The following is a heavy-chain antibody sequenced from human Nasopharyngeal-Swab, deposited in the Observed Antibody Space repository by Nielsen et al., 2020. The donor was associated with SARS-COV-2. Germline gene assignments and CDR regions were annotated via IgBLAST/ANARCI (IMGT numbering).Heavy chain of an antibody. Sequence: GGSLRLSCAASGFTFSRYTMHWVRQAPGKGPEWVAVISYDGSNKYYADSVKGRFTISRDISKNTLYPQMNSLRAEDTAVFYCASTPLDSSGYYYAFHYWGRGTLVTVSS. D-gene: IGHD3-22*01. V-gene: IGHV3-30-3*01. CDR3: ASTPLDSSGYYYAFHY. J-gene: IGHJ4*02. CDR1: GFTFSRYT. CDR2: ISYDGSNK.